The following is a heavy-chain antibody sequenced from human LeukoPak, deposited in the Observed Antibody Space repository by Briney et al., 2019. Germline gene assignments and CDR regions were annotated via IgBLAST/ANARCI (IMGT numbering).Heavy chain of an antibody. D-gene: IGHD1-1*01. J-gene: IGHJ6*02. CDR2: ISSSGTTI. CDR3: ARDPIGNDYGMGV. Sequence: GGSLRLSCAASGFTFSDYYMSWIRQAPGKGLEWLSYISSSGTTIYYADSVKARFTISRDNAKNSLYLQMNSLTAEDTAIYYCARDPIGNDYGMGVWGQGTTVSVS. V-gene: IGHV3-11*01. CDR1: GFTFSDYY.